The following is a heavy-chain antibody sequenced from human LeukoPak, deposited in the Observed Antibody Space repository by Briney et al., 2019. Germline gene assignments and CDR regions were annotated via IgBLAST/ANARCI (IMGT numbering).Heavy chain of an antibody. Sequence: SETLSLTCPVSGGSISSGGYYWSWIRQHPGKGLEWIGYIYYSGSTYYNPSLKSRVTISVDTSKNQFSLKLSSVTAADTAVYYCARDLRMLYSNQFDPWGQGTLVTVSS. D-gene: IGHD4-11*01. CDR1: GGSISSGGYY. CDR2: IYYSGST. J-gene: IGHJ5*02. CDR3: ARDLRMLYSNQFDP. V-gene: IGHV4-31*03.